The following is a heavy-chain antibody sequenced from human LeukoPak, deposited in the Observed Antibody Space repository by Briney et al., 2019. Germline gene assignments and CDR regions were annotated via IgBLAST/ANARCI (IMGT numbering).Heavy chain of an antibody. Sequence: SETLSLTCTVSGGSISSGGYSWSWIRQPPGKGLEWIGYIYHSGSTYYNPSLKSRVTISVDRSKNQFSLKLSSVTAADTAVYYCARSDIVATILDYWGQGTLVTVSS. CDR2: IYHSGST. CDR1: GGSISSGGYS. V-gene: IGHV4-30-2*01. J-gene: IGHJ4*02. D-gene: IGHD5-12*01. CDR3: ARSDIVATILDY.